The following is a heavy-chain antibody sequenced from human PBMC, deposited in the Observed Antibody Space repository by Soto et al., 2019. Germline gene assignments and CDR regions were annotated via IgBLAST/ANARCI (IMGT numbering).Heavy chain of an antibody. J-gene: IGHJ4*02. CDR2: IKPDGSET. V-gene: IGHV3-7*03. CDR3: TSRPSGMTYHAVFDF. CDR1: GLTFSGHW. Sequence: ASVKVSCAASGLTFSGHWMTWVRQTPGEGLQWVAAIKPDGSETFYVDSVKGRFTISRDNARNSLFLQMDSLRAEDTAVYYCTSRPSGMTYHAVFDFWGQGTLVTVSS. D-gene: IGHD2-21*02.